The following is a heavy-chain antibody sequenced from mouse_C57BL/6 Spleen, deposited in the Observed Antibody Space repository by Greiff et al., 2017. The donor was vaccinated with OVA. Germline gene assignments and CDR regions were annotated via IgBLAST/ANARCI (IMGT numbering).Heavy chain of an antibody. CDR3: ARSYYDYDSYYYAMDY. D-gene: IGHD2-4*01. CDR1: GYTFTDYY. V-gene: IGHV1-76*01. J-gene: IGHJ4*01. Sequence: VQLQQSGAELVRPGASVKLSCKASGYTFTDYYINWVKQRPGQGLEWIARIYPGSGNTYYNEKFKGKATLTAEKSSSTAYMQLSSLTSEDSAVYFCARSYYDYDSYYYAMDYWGQGTSVTVSS. CDR2: IYPGSGNT.